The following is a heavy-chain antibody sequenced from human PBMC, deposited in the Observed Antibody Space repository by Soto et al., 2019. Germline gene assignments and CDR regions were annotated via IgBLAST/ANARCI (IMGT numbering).Heavy chain of an antibody. Sequence: EVQLVESGGGLVQPGGSLRLSCAASGFTFSSYEMNWVRQAPGKGLEWVSYISSSGSTIYYADSVKGRFTISRDNAKNSLYLQMNSPRAEDTAVYYCAREIVALDYWGQGTLVTVSS. D-gene: IGHD3-22*01. J-gene: IGHJ4*02. CDR2: ISSSGSTI. CDR3: AREIVALDY. V-gene: IGHV3-48*03. CDR1: GFTFSSYE.